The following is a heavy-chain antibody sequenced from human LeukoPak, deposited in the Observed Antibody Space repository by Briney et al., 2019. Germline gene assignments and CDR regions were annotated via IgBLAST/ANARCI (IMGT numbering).Heavy chain of an antibody. CDR1: GGSFSGHY. J-gene: IGHJ5*02. Sequence: SETLSLTCAVYGGSFSGHYWSWIRQPPGKGLEWIGEINHSGSTNYNPSLKSRVTISVDTSKNQFSLKLSSVTAADTAVYYCARERSDQYCSGGSCYAVIDPWGQGTLVTVSS. V-gene: IGHV4-34*01. CDR3: ARERSDQYCSGGSCYAVIDP. CDR2: INHSGST. D-gene: IGHD2-15*01.